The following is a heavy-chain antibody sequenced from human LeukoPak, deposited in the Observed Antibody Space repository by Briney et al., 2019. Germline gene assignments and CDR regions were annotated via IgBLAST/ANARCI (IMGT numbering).Heavy chain of an antibody. D-gene: IGHD3-22*01. V-gene: IGHV3-7*01. CDR1: GFTFSSYW. J-gene: IGHJ4*02. CDR3: ARGYHYYDSSGMPFDY. Sequence: PGGSLRLSCAASGFTFSSYWMSWVRQAPGKGLERVANIKQDGSEKYYVDSVKGRLTISRDNAKNSLYLQMNSLRAEDTAVYYCARGYHYYDSSGMPFDYWGQGTLVTVSP. CDR2: IKQDGSEK.